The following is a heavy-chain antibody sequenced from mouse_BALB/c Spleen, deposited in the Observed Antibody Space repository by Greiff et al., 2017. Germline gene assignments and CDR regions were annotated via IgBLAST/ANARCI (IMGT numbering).Heavy chain of an antibody. CDR3: ARDLSYGNYNY. CDR1: GYSITSGYY. D-gene: IGHD2-1*01. Sequence: EVKLEESGPGLVKPSQSLSLTCSVTGYSITSGYYWNWIRQFPGNKLEWMGYISYDGSNNYNPSLKNRISITRDTSKNQFFLKLNSVTTEDTATYYCARDLSYGNYNYWGQGTTLTVSS. CDR2: ISYDGSN. J-gene: IGHJ2*01. V-gene: IGHV3-6*02.